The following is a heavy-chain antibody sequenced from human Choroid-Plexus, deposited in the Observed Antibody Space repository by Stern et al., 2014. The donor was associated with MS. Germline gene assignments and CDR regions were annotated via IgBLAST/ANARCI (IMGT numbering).Heavy chain of an antibody. J-gene: IGHJ5*02. CDR3: AKDRQYLTYFFDH. CDR1: GFTLGSCA. V-gene: IGHV3-30*18. D-gene: IGHD2/OR15-2a*01. Sequence: QLVQSGGGVVQPGMPLRLSCVASGFTLGSCAMHWVRQAPGKGLEWVAGVSYDGSNKYYADSVKGRFTISRDNSQNTLYMQMSSLRPEDTAVYYCAKDRQYLTYFFDHWGQGSLVTVSS. CDR2: VSYDGSNK.